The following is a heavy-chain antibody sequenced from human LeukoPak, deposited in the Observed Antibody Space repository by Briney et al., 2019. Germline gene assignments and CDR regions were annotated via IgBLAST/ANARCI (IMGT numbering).Heavy chain of an antibody. V-gene: IGHV5-51*01. D-gene: IGHD3-9*01. Sequence: ESLKISCKGSGYSFTSYWIGWVRQMPGKGLEWMGIIYPGDSDTRYSPSFQGRVTISADKSISTAYLQWSSLKASDTAMYYCARTYYDILTGYYFDYWGQGTLVTVSS. CDR2: IYPGDSDT. CDR3: ARTYYDILTGYYFDY. CDR1: GYSFTSYW. J-gene: IGHJ4*02.